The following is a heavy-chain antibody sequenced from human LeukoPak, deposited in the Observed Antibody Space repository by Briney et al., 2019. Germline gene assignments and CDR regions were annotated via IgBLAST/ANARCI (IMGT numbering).Heavy chain of an antibody. V-gene: IGHV1-2*02. CDR3: ARARGYSGYDGHYYYYGMDV. Sequence: GASVKVSCKASGYTFTGYYMHWVRQAPGQGLEWMGWINPNSGGTNYAQKFQGRVTMTRDTSISTAYMELSGLRSDDTAVYYCARARGYSGYDGHYYYYGMDVWGQGTTVTVSS. CDR1: GYTFTGYY. J-gene: IGHJ6*02. CDR2: INPNSGGT. D-gene: IGHD5-12*01.